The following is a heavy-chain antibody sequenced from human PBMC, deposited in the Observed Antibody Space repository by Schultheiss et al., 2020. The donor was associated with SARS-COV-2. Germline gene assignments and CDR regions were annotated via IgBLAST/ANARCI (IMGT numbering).Heavy chain of an antibody. V-gene: IGHV3-23*01. CDR3: ARDPGAYDYGDYAEGWRFDY. CDR2: ISGSGGST. CDR1: GLTVSSNY. D-gene: IGHD4-17*01. J-gene: IGHJ4*02. Sequence: GGSLRLSCAASGLTVSSNYMSWVRQAPGKGLEWVSAISGSGGSTYYADSVKGRFTISRDNSKNTLYLQMNSLRAEDTAVYYCARDPGAYDYGDYAEGWRFDYWGQGTLVTVSS.